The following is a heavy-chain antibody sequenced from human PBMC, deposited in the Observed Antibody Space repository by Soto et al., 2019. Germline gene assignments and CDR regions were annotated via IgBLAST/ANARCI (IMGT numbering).Heavy chain of an antibody. CDR1: GYTFASSG. V-gene: IGHV1-18*01. Sequence: QVQLVQSGAEVKKPGASVKVSCKASGYTFASSGISWVRQAPGQGLEWMAWISTYNGDSNYAPKLQGRVTVTTDTSTRTVFLELRSLRSDDTAVYYCARDLRSSIEEYFDSWGQGTLVTVSS. CDR2: ISTYNGDS. J-gene: IGHJ4*02. D-gene: IGHD6-13*01. CDR3: ARDLRSSIEEYFDS.